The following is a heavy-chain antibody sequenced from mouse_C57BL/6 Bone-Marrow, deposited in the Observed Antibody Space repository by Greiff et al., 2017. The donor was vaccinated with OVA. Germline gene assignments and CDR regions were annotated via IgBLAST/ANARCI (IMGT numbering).Heavy chain of an antibody. D-gene: IGHD1-1*01. Sequence: DVHLVESGPGLAKPSQTLSLTCSVTGYSITSDYWNWFRKFPGNKLEYMGYISYSGSTYYNPSLKSRISITLDTSKNQYYLQLNSVTTEDTATYDCARSYYYDPYAMYYWGQGTAVTVSA. J-gene: IGHJ4*01. CDR3: ARSYYYDPYAMYY. V-gene: IGHV3-8*01. CDR1: GYSITSDY. CDR2: ISYSGST.